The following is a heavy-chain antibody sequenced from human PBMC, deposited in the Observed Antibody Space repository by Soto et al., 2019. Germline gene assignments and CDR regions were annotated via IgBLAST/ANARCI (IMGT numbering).Heavy chain of an antibody. J-gene: IGHJ4*02. D-gene: IGHD3-22*01. Sequence: GESLKISCKGSGYSFTSYWIGWVRQMPGKGLEWMGIIYPGDSDTRYSPSFQGQVTLSADKSISTAYLQWSSLKASDTAMYYCARGPHGYYYDSSGYYYFDYWGQGTLVTVS. V-gene: IGHV5-51*01. CDR1: GYSFTSYW. CDR2: IYPGDSDT. CDR3: ARGPHGYYYDSSGYYYFDY.